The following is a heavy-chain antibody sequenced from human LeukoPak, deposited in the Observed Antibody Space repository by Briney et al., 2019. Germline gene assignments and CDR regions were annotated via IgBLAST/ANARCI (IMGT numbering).Heavy chain of an antibody. J-gene: IGHJ6*03. D-gene: IGHD4-11*01. Sequence: SETLSLTCTVSGDSIRSSSYYWGWIRQPPGKGLEWIGYIYTSGSTNYNPSLKSRVTISVDTSKNQFSLKLSSVTAADTAVYYCASLTTMDYYYYMDVWGKGTTVTVSS. V-gene: IGHV4-61*05. CDR2: IYTSGST. CDR1: GDSIRSSSYY. CDR3: ASLTTMDYYYYMDV.